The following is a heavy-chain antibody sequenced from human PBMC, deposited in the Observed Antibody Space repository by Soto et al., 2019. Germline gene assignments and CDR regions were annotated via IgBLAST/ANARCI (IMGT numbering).Heavy chain of an antibody. CDR2: ISAYNGNT. CDR3: ARDLGSSWYPSSYYGMDV. CDR1: GYTFTSYG. D-gene: IGHD6-13*01. V-gene: IGHV1-18*04. Sequence: ASVKVSCKASGYTFTSYGISWVRQAPGQGLEWMGWISAYNGNTNYAQKLQGRVTMTTDTSTSTAYMELRSLRSDDTAVYYCARDLGSSWYPSSYYGMDVWGQGTTVTVSS. J-gene: IGHJ6*02.